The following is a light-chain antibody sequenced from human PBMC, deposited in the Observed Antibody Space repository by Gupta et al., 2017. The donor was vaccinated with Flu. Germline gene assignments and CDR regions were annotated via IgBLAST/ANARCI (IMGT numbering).Light chain of an antibody. V-gene: IGKV1-39*01. Sequence: PSSLSASVGDRVTITCRASQSISSYLNWYQQKPGKAPKLLIYAASSLQSGVPSRFSGSGSGTDFTLTISSLQPEDFATYYCQQSYSTLWTFGQGTKLEIK. J-gene: IGKJ2*01. CDR3: QQSYSTLWT. CDR2: AAS. CDR1: QSISSY.